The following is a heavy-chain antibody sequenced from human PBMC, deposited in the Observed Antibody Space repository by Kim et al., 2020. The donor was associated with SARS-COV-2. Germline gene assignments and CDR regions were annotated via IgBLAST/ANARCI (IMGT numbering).Heavy chain of an antibody. CDR2: IYTSGST. V-gene: IGHV4-61*02. J-gene: IGHJ5*02. Sequence: SETLSLTCTVSGGSISSGSYYWSWIRQPAGKGLEWIGRIYTSGSTNYNPSLKSRVTISVDTSKNQFSLKLSSVTAADTAVYYCARVGYYGSGSYYKNWFDPWGQGTLVTVSS. D-gene: IGHD3-10*01. CDR1: GGSISSGSYY. CDR3: ARVGYYGSGSYYKNWFDP.